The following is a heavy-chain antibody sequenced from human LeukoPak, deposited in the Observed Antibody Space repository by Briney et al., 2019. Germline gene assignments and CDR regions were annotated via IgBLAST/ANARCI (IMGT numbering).Heavy chain of an antibody. J-gene: IGHJ4*02. D-gene: IGHD6-6*01. V-gene: IGHV4-38-2*02. CDR1: GYSISSGYY. CDR2: IYDSGST. CDR3: ARVHFSSSSIHFDY. Sequence: SETLSLTCTVSGYSISSGYYWGWIRQPPGKGLGWIGSIYDSGSTYYNPSLKSRVTISVDRSKNQFSLKLSSVTAADTAVYYCARVHFSSSSIHFDYWGQGTLVTVSS.